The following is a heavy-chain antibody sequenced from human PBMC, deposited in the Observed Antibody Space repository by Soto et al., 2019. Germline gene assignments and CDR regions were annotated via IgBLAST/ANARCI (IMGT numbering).Heavy chain of an antibody. CDR3: AKAGHDCSGGSCYSRYYYYGMDV. D-gene: IGHD2-15*01. V-gene: IGHV3-23*01. Sequence: RGSLRLSCAASGFTFSSYAMSWVRQAPGKGLEWVSAISGSGGSTYYADSVKGRFTISRDNSKNTLYLQMNSLRAEDTAVYYCAKAGHDCSGGSCYSRYYYYGMDVWGHGTTVTVSS. CDR1: GFTFSSYA. CDR2: ISGSGGST. J-gene: IGHJ6*02.